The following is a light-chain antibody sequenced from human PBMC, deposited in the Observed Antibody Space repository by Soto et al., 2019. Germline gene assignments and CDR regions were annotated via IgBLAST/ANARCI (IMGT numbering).Light chain of an antibody. CDR2: EVS. CDR3: SSYTSSRSAGV. CDR1: SSDVGIYNR. V-gene: IGLV2-18*02. Sequence: QSVLTQPPSVSGSPGQSVTISCTGTSSDVGIYNRVSWYQQPPGTAPKLMIYEVSNRPSRVPDRFSGSKSGNTATLTISGLQAEDEADYYCSSYTSSRSAGVFGGGTKVTVL. J-gene: IGLJ2*01.